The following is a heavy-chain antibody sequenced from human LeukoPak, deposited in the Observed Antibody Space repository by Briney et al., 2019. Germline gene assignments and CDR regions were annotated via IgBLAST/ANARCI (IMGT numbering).Heavy chain of an antibody. D-gene: IGHD1-26*01. CDR1: GDSINNYY. Sequence: SETLSLTCTVSGDSINNYYWSWIRQPPGRGLEWIGYIHFSGSTTYNPSLKSRVTISVDTSKNQFSLKLSSVTAADTAVYYCARGPVGASATDYWGQGTLVTVSS. V-gene: IGHV4-59*01. CDR3: ARGPVGASATDY. CDR2: IHFSGST. J-gene: IGHJ4*02.